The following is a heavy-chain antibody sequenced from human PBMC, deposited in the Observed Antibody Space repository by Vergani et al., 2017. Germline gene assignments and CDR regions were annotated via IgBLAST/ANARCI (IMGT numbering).Heavy chain of an antibody. D-gene: IGHD6-13*01. Sequence: QVQLVESGGGVVQPGKSLRLSCEASGDSLSTFGMHWVRQAPGKGLEWVALLWYDGTKTYYADSVKGRFTVSKDISKNTLYLQMNSLGVDDTSVYFCARVLQLRFSHYMDVWGKGATVIISS. CDR2: LWYDGTKT. V-gene: IGHV3-33*01. CDR3: ARVLQLRFSHYMDV. CDR1: GDSLSTFG. J-gene: IGHJ6*03.